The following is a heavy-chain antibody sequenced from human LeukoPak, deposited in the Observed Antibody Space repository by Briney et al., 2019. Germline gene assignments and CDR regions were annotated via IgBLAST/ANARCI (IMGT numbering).Heavy chain of an antibody. D-gene: IGHD1-26*01. CDR1: GDSVSSNSAA. CDR2: TYYRSKWYN. CDR3: ARAFVIVGATDWFDP. V-gene: IGHV6-1*01. Sequence: SQSLSLTCAISGDSVSSNSAAWNWIRQSPSRGLEWLGRTYYRSKWYNDYAVSVKSRITINPDTSKNQFSLQLNSVTPEDTAVYYCARAFVIVGATDWFDPWGQGTPVTVSS. J-gene: IGHJ5*02.